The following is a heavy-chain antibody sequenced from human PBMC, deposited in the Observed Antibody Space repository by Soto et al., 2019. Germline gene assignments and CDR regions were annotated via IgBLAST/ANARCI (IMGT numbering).Heavy chain of an antibody. CDR3: AREIGELLSGYYYYYGMDV. CDR1: GYTFTSYD. V-gene: IGHV1-8*01. CDR2: MNPNSGNA. Sequence: ASVKVSCKASGYTFTSYDINWVRQATGQGLEWMGWMNPNSGNAGYAQKFQGRVTMTRNTSISTAYMELSSLRSEDTAVYYCAREIGELLSGYYYYYGMDVWGQGTTVTVSS. D-gene: IGHD3-10*01. J-gene: IGHJ6*02.